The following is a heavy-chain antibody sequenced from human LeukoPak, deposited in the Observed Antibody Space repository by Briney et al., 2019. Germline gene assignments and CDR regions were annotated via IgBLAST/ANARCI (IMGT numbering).Heavy chain of an antibody. CDR2: MNPNSGNT. J-gene: IGHJ5*02. Sequence: ASVKVSCKASGYTFTSYDINWVRQATGQGLEWMGWMNPNSGNTGYAQKFQGRVTMTRNTSISTAYMELSSLRSEDTAVYYCASGKKYCSGGSCSLNWFDPWGQGTLVTVSS. V-gene: IGHV1-8*01. D-gene: IGHD2-15*01. CDR3: ASGKKYCSGGSCSLNWFDP. CDR1: GYTFTSYD.